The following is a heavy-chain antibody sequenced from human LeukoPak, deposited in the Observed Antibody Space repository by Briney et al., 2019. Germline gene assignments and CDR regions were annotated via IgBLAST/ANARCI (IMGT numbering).Heavy chain of an antibody. CDR1: GYTFTSYG. V-gene: IGHV1-18*01. D-gene: IGHD2-8*01. CDR3: ARVFRGVNWAGYCTNGVCQYYYMDA. J-gene: IGHJ6*03. CDR2: ISAYNGNT. Sequence: ASVKVSCKASGYTFTSYGISWVRQAPGQGLEWMGWISAYNGNTNYAQKLQGRVTMTTDTSTSTAYMELRSLRSDDTAVYYCARVFRGVNWAGYCTNGVCQYYYMDAWGKGTTVTVSS.